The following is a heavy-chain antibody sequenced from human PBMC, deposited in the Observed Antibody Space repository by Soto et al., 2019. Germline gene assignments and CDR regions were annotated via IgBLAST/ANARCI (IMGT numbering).Heavy chain of an antibody. D-gene: IGHD4-17*01. J-gene: IGHJ6*02. CDR3: ARVSRDYIYYYYGMDV. CDR1: GGTFSSYL. CDR2: IIPIFGTA. Sequence: SVNVSWKGSGGTFSSYLISWVRQAPGQGLEWMGGIIPIFGTANYAQKFQGRVTITADESTSTAYMELSSLRSEDTAVYYCARVSRDYIYYYYGMDVWGQGTTVTVSS. V-gene: IGHV1-69*13.